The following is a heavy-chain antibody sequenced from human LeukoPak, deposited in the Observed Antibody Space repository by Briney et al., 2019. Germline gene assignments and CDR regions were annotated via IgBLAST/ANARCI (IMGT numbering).Heavy chain of an antibody. CDR2: FDPEDGET. Sequence: ASVKVSCKVSGYTLTELSMHWVRQAPGKGLEWMGGFDPEDGETIYAQKFQGRVTMTEDTSTDTAYMELSSLRSEDTAVYYCATRTRSYSSSWYYFDYWAREPWSPSPQ. J-gene: IGHJ4*02. V-gene: IGHV1-24*01. CDR1: GYTLTELS. D-gene: IGHD6-13*01. CDR3: ATRTRSYSSSWYYFDY.